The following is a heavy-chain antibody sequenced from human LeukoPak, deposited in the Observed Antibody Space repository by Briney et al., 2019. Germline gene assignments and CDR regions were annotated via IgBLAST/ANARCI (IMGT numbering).Heavy chain of an antibody. CDR2: INHSGST. Sequence: SETLSLTCAVYGGSFSGYYWSWIRQPPGKGLEWIGEINHSGSTNYNPSLKSRVTISVDTSKNQFSLKLSSVTAADTAVYYCARRVVVPAAMLYYYYYYMDVWGKGTTVTIPS. D-gene: IGHD2-2*01. CDR1: GGSFSGYY. J-gene: IGHJ6*03. V-gene: IGHV4-34*01. CDR3: ARRVVVPAAMLYYYYYYMDV.